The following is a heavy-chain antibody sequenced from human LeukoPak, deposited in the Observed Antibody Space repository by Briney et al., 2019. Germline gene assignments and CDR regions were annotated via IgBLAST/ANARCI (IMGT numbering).Heavy chain of an antibody. CDR2: ISNDGGGT. D-gene: IGHD3-22*01. V-gene: IGHV3-23*01. Sequence: GGSLRLSCAASGFIFNNYGLIWVRRAPGKGLEWVSAISNDGGGTNYADFVKGRFTISRDNSKNTLFLQMNSLRAEDTALYYCAKGSSGYFVDLWGQGTLVTVSS. J-gene: IGHJ5*02. CDR3: AKGSSGYFVDL. CDR1: GFIFNNYG.